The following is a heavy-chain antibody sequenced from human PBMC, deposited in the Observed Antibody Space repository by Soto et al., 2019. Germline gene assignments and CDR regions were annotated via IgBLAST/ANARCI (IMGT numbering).Heavy chain of an antibody. D-gene: IGHD1-7*01. Sequence: QVQLVQSGAEVKKPGASVKVSCRASGYTFTSYTISWVRQAPGQGLEWMGWISGYNSGNRKYAQKFQGRVTMTTEPTTDTALSGLRSLESAGTGVDYWSRPPPEGELTWFDSWGQGTLVTVSS. V-gene: IGHV1-18*04. CDR2: ISGYNSGNR. CDR1: GYTFTSYT. CDR3: SRPPPEGELTWFDS. J-gene: IGHJ5*01.